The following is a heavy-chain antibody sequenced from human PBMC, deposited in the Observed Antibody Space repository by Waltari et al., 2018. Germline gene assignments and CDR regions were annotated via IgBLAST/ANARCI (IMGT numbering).Heavy chain of an antibody. CDR2: INHRGST. V-gene: IGHV4-34*01. D-gene: IGHD3-9*01. Sequence: QVQLQQWGAGLLKPSETLSLTCAVYGGSFSGYYWSWIRQPPGKGLEWIGEINHRGSTNYNPSLKSRVTISVDTSKNQFSLKLSSVTAADTAVYYCASPGVRYPSYYYYYGMDVWGQGTTVTVSS. CDR1: GGSFSGYY. CDR3: ASPGVRYPSYYYYYGMDV. J-gene: IGHJ6*02.